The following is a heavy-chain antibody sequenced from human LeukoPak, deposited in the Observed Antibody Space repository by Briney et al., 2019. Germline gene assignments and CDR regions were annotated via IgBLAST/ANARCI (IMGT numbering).Heavy chain of an antibody. CDR3: AKSLYYYGSGSYRDYYGMDV. D-gene: IGHD3-10*01. J-gene: IGHJ6*02. CDR2: ISYDGSNK. Sequence: GGSLRLSCAASGFTFSSYGMHWVRQAPGKGLEWVAVISYDGSNKYYADSVKGRFTISRDNSKNTLYLQMNSLRAEDTAVYYCAKSLYYYGSGSYRDYYGMDVWGQGTTVTVSS. CDR1: GFTFSSYG. V-gene: IGHV3-30*18.